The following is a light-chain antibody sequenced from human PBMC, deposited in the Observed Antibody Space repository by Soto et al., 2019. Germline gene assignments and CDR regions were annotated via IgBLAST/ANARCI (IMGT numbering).Light chain of an antibody. Sequence: QSVLTQPASVSGSPGQSITISCTGTSSDVGGYDYVSWYQQHPGKVPKLIIYEVTKRPSGVSHRFSGSKSGNAASLTISGLQAEDAADYYCSSYTTSSALVFGGGTKLTVL. J-gene: IGLJ2*01. CDR3: SSYTTSSALV. CDR1: SSDVGGYDY. CDR2: EVT. V-gene: IGLV2-14*01.